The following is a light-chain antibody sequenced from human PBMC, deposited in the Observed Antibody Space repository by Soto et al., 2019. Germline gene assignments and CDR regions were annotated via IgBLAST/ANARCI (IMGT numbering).Light chain of an antibody. Sequence: QSALTQPRSVSGSPGQSVTISCTGTSSNVGAYNYVSWYQQYPGKGPRLMIYDVRKWPSGVPDRFSGSKSGNTASLTISGLQAEDEADYYCCSYAGNSLWVFGGGTKLTVL. V-gene: IGLV2-11*01. CDR1: SSNVGAYNY. J-gene: IGLJ3*02. CDR2: DVR. CDR3: CSYAGNSLWV.